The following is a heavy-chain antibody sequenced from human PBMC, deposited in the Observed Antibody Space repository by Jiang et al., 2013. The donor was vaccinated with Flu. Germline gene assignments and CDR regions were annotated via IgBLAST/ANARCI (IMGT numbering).Heavy chain of an antibody. CDR3: ARDSRIGFLERIHWFDP. J-gene: IGHJ5*02. CDR1: GGTFSSYT. Sequence: GAEVKKPGSSVKVSCKASGGTFSSYTISWVRQAPGQGLEWMGRIIPILGIANYAQKFQGRVTITADKSTSTAYMELSSLRSEDTAVYYCARDSRIGFLERIHWFDPWAREPWSPSP. V-gene: IGHV1-69*04. CDR2: IIPILGIA. D-gene: IGHD3-3*01.